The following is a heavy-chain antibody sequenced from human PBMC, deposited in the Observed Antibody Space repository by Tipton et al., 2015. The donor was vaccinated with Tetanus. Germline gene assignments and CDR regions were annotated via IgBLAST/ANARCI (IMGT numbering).Heavy chain of an antibody. Sequence: TLSLTCAVSGGLLSTGGYSWGWIRQPPGQGLEWIGYVYHTGSTYYNPSLRGRVTISTVGSKNHVSLRLTSVTAADTGVYYCAGANYDFPKKGPFDSWGQGSLVIVSS. D-gene: IGHD3-3*01. CDR3: AGANYDFPKKGPFDS. CDR1: GGLLSTGGYS. J-gene: IGHJ4*02. V-gene: IGHV4-30-2*01. CDR2: VYHTGST.